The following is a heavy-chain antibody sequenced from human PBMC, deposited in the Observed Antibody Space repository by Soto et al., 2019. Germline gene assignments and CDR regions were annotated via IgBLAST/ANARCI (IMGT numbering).Heavy chain of an antibody. J-gene: IGHJ6*03. CDR3: ARHSTMVRGPAGYYYYYYRDV. D-gene: IGHD3-10*01. Sequence: SEPLSLTCTVSGGSISSSSYYWGWIRQPPGKGLEWIGSTYYSGSTYYNPSLKSRVTISVDTAKSQISLKVSSVTAADTAVYYCARHSTMVRGPAGYYYYYYRDVWGKGTTVTVSS. CDR2: TYYSGST. CDR1: GGSISSSSYY. V-gene: IGHV4-39*01.